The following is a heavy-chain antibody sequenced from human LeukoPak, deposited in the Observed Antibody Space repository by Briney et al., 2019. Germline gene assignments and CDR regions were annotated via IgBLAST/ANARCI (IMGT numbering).Heavy chain of an antibody. CDR3: ARDGDRAYYDILTGYYSVYYYYYMDV. D-gene: IGHD3-9*01. CDR2: INPNSGGT. Sequence: ASVKVSCKASGYTFTRYYMHWVRQAPGQGLEWMGWINPNSGGTNYAQKFQGRVTMTRDTSISTAYMELSSRRSEDTAVYYCARDGDRAYYDILTGYYSVYYYYYMDVWGKGTTVTVSS. J-gene: IGHJ6*03. CDR1: GYTFTRYY. V-gene: IGHV1-2*02.